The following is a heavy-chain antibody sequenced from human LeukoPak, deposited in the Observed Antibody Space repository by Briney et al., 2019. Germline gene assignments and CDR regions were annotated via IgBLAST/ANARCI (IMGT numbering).Heavy chain of an antibody. CDR1: GGSISNTNW. V-gene: IGHV4-4*02. CDR2: VHLDGRT. CDR3: AREGGFYRPLDY. J-gene: IGHJ4*02. D-gene: IGHD3-3*01. Sequence: SETLSLTCGVSGGSISNTNWWSWVRRPPGKGLEWIGEVHLDGRTNYNPSLKSRLIMSVDLPENHISLKLTSVTAADTAVYYCAREGGFYRPLDYSGQGTLVTVSS.